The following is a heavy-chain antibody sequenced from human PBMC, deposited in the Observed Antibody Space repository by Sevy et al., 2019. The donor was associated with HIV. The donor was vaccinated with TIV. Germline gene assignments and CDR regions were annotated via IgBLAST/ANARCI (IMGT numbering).Heavy chain of an antibody. CDR3: ARGDELNSYYYGMDV. CDR2: TYYRSKWYN. J-gene: IGHJ6*02. CDR1: GDSVSSSSAA. D-gene: IGHD1-1*01. V-gene: IGHV6-1*01. Sequence: QSQTISLTCAISGDSVSSSSAAWNWFRQSPSRVLEWLGRTYYRSKWYNNYAVSVKSRVTINPDTSENQFSLHLNSVTPEDSAVYFCARGDELNSYYYGMDVWGQGTTVNVSS.